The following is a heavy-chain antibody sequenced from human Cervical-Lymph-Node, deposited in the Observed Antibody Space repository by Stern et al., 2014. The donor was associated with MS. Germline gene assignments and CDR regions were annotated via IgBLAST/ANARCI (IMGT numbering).Heavy chain of an antibody. CDR3: VRPHVGLDP. D-gene: IGHD3-16*01. CDR2: TSWADDK. Sequence: QVPLKESGPALVRPTQTLTLTCTFSGFSLSTHGVGVGWIRQPPGKALEWPALTSWADDKRYSPSLKSRLTITKDASKKQVVLTVTNLDPVDTATYCCVRPHVGLDPWGQGILVTVSS. V-gene: IGHV2-5*02. CDR1: GFSLSTHGVG. J-gene: IGHJ5*02.